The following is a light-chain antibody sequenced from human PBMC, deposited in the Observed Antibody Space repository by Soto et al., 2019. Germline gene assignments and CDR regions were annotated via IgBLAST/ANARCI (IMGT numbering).Light chain of an antibody. V-gene: IGKV3-20*01. CDR1: QNVDSNY. CDR2: GAS. J-gene: IGKJ5*01. CDR3: HQYGRSPRT. Sequence: EIVLTQSPGTLSLSPGERATLSCRASQNVDSNYLAWYQQKPGQAPRIIIFGASGRATGIPDRFSGSGSGTDFTLTISRLEPEDFAVYSCHQYGRSPRTFGQGTRLEIK.